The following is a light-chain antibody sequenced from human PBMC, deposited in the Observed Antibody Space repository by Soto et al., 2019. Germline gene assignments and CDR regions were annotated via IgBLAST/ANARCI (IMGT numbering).Light chain of an antibody. CDR1: NSDVGGYNY. J-gene: IGLJ1*01. V-gene: IGLV2-14*01. CDR2: EVS. Sequence: QSALTQPASVSGSPGQSITISCTGTNSDVGGYNYVSWYQQHPGKAPKLMIFEVSTRPSGVSNRFSGSKSGNTASLTISGLQAEDEADYYCSSYTTSTLFVFGTGTKLTVL. CDR3: SSYTTSTLFV.